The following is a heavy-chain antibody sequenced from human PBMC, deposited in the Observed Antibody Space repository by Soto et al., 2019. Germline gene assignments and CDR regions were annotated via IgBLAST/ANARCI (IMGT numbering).Heavy chain of an antibody. CDR3: ASWGDIAAAGRVDY. CDR1: GYTFTSYD. CDR2: MNPNSGNT. D-gene: IGHD6-13*01. V-gene: IGHV1-8*01. J-gene: IGHJ4*02. Sequence: ASVKVSCKASGYTFTSYDINWVRQATGQGLEWMGWMNPNSGNTGYAQKFQGRVTMTRNTSISTAYMELSSLRSEDTAVYCCASWGDIAAAGRVDYWGQGTLVTVSS.